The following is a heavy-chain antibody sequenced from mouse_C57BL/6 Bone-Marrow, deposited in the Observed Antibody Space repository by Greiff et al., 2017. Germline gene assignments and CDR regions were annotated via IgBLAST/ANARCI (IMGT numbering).Heavy chain of an antibody. J-gene: IGHJ4*01. D-gene: IGHD2-4*01. Sequence: VQLQESGTELVRPGASVKMSCKASGYTFTSYWMHWVKQRPGQGLEWIGAIYPGNSDTKYNEKFKGKATLTVVKSSSTAYLELSSLTSDDSAVYYWTRRGIYYDTPDCWGKGTPPTVPS. CDR1: GYTFTSYW. CDR3: TRRGIYYDTPDC. V-gene: IGHV1-5*01. CDR2: IYPGNSDT.